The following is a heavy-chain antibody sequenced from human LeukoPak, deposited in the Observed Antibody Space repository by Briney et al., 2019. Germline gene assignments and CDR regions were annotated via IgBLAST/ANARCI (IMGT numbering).Heavy chain of an antibody. D-gene: IGHD3-22*01. CDR3: ARRDSYSSGYYYFDY. CDR2: INYRGNT. CDR1: GGSISSSSYY. Sequence: SETLSLTCTVSGGSISSSSYYWGWIRQPPGKGLDWIGIINYRGNTYYNPSLKSRVTISVDTSKNQFSLKLSSVTAADTAVYYCARRDSYSSGYYYFDYWGQGTLVTASS. V-gene: IGHV4-39*01. J-gene: IGHJ4*02.